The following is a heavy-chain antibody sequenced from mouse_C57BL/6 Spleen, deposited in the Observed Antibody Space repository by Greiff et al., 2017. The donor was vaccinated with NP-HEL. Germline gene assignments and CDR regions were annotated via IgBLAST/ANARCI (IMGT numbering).Heavy chain of an antibody. Sequence: EVQLQESGPELVKPGASVKIPCKASGYTFTDYNMDWVKQSHGKSLEWIGDINPNNGGTIYNQKFKGKATLTVDKSSSTAYMELRSLTSEDTAVYYCARSGDGYRFYYAMDYWGQGTSVTVSS. D-gene: IGHD2-3*01. J-gene: IGHJ4*01. CDR2: INPNNGGT. V-gene: IGHV1-18*01. CDR3: ARSGDGYRFYYAMDY. CDR1: GYTFTDYN.